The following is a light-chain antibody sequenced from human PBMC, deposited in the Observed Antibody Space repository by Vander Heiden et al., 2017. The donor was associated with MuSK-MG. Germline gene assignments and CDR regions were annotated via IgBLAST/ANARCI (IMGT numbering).Light chain of an antibody. V-gene: IGLV1-44*01. CDR1: SSNIGSNT. CDR2: MNN. Sequence: QSVLTQPPSASGPPGQRVTISCSGSSSNIGSNTVNWYQQLPGTAPKLLSEMNNQRPSGVPDRFPGSKSGTYALPDISGLQSEDEADYYWAEWADSLNGWVFGGGTKLTVL. CDR3: AEWADSLNGWV. J-gene: IGLJ2*01.